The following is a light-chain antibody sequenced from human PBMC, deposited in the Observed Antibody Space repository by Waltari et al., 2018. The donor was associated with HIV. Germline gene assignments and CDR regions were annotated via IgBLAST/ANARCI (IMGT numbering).Light chain of an antibody. CDR3: VAWDDSLRGYD. V-gene: IGLV1-47*01. J-gene: IGLJ1*01. CDR2: RDY. CDR1: SSNVGRTP. Sequence: QSVLTQPPSASGTLGQRVTIPCPGSSSNVGRTPVYWFQQVPGTAPKLLIYRDYQRRSGIPDRCSGAKTGASASLPISGLRSEDEADYYCVAWDDSLRGYDFGTGTKVIVL.